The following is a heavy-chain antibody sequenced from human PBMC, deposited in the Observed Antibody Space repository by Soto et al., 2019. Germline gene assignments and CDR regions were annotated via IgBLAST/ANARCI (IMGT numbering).Heavy chain of an antibody. D-gene: IGHD6-13*01. J-gene: IGHJ4*02. CDR3: AKDLALGSSSY. CDR1: GFTFSSYA. CDR2: ISGSGGST. Sequence: GESLKISCAASGFTFSSYAMSWVRQAPGKGLEWVSAISGSGGSTYYADSVKGRFTISRDNSKNTLYLQMNSLRAEDTAVYYCAKDLALGSSSYWGQGTLVTVSS. V-gene: IGHV3-23*01.